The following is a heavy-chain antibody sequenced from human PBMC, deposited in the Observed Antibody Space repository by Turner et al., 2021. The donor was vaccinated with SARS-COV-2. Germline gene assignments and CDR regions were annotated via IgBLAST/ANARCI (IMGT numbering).Heavy chain of an antibody. CDR1: GFTFSRYS. D-gene: IGHD2-15*01. CDR2: ISSSSSTI. Sequence: EVQLVESGGGLVQPVGSLRLSCAASGFTFSRYSMTWVRQDPGKGLEWVSYISSSSSTIYYADSVKGRFTISRDNAKNSLYLQMNSLRAEDTAVYYCASTSVVNYGMDVWGQGTTVTVSS. V-gene: IGHV3-48*01. CDR3: ASTSVVNYGMDV. J-gene: IGHJ6*02.